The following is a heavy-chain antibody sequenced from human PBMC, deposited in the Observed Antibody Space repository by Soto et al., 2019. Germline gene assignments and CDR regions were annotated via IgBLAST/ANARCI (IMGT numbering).Heavy chain of an antibody. CDR3: ARDLLDTTVDYYFDS. V-gene: IGHV4-30-4*01. D-gene: IGHD4-17*01. Sequence: SETLSLTCTVSGGSLSSGTYCWSWIRQPAGKGLEWIGYIYHSGSSQSNPSLKSRVTISIDTSKNQFSLELRSVTAADTAVYYCARDLLDTTVDYYFDSWGPGRLVTVSS. CDR1: GGSLSSGTYC. CDR2: IYHSGSS. J-gene: IGHJ4*02.